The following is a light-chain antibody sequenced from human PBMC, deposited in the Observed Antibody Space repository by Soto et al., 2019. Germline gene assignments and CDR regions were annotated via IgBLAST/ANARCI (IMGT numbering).Light chain of an antibody. CDR2: GAS. J-gene: IGKJ4*01. V-gene: IGKV3-15*01. Sequence: EIVMTQSPATLSVSPGERATLSCRASQSVSSNLAWYQQKPGQAPRLLMYGASTRATGIPARFSGSGSGTEFTLTISSLQSEDFEVYYCQQYNDWPPLTFGGGTKVEIK. CDR3: QQYNDWPPLT. CDR1: QSVSSN.